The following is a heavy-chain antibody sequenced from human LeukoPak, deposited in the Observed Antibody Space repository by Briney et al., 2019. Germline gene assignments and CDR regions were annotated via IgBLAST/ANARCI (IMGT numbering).Heavy chain of an antibody. CDR1: GFTFSSYW. Sequence: GGSLRLSCAASGFTFSSYWMSWVRQAPGKGLEWVANIKQDGSEKYYVDSVKGRFTISRDNAKNSLYLQMNSLRAEDTAVYYCARAPQQLVPRVDYWGQGTLVTVSS. CDR3: ARAPQQLVPRVDY. CDR2: IKQDGSEK. D-gene: IGHD6-13*01. J-gene: IGHJ4*02. V-gene: IGHV3-7*03.